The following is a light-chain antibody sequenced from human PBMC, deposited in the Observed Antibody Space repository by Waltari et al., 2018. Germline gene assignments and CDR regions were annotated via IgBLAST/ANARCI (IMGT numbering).Light chain of an antibody. J-gene: IGKJ1*01. CDR3: QMSVRIPVT. CDR1: QNIGSY. CDR2: GAS. Sequence: CRASQNIGSYLNWYQQKPGQAPMLLFYGASSMATGVPARFSGSGSGTDFTLTISRLEPEDFAVYYCQMSVRIPVTFGHGTRVEIK. V-gene: IGKV3-20*02.